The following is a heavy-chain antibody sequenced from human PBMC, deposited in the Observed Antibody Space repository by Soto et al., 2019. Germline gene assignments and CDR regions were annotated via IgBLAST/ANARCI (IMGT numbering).Heavy chain of an antibody. CDR3: ASDFPAGYDYGDEGNY. Sequence: GGSLRLSCAASGFTVSSNYMSWVRQAPGKGLEWVSVIYSGGSTYYADSVKGRFTISRDNSKNTLYLQMDSLRAEDTAVYYCASDFPAGYDYGDEGNYWGQGTLVTVSS. J-gene: IGHJ4*02. CDR2: IYSGGST. D-gene: IGHD4-17*01. V-gene: IGHV3-66*01. CDR1: GFTVSSNY.